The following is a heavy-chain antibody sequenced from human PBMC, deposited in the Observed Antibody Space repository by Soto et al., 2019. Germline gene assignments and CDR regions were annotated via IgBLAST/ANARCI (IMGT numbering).Heavy chain of an antibody. CDR1: GYTFTSYG. V-gene: IGHV1-18*01. Sequence: ASVKVSCKASGYTFTSYGISWVRQAPGQGLEWMGWISAYNGNTNYAQKLQGRVTMTTDTSTSTAYMELRSLRSDDTAVYYFARESASSGWYVSHGPQFDYWGQGTLVTVSS. D-gene: IGHD6-19*01. CDR2: ISAYNGNT. J-gene: IGHJ4*02. CDR3: ARESASSGWYVSHGPQFDY.